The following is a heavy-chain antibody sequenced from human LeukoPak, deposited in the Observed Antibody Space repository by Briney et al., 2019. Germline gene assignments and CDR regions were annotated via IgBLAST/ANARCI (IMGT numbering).Heavy chain of an antibody. CDR2: INPNSGGT. CDR1: GYTFTGYY. Sequence: GASVKVSCKASGYTFTGYYMHWVRQAPGQGLEWMGWINPNSGGTNYAQKFQGRVTMTRDTSISTAYMELSRLRFDDTAVYYCATSTDIAALDDYWGQGTLVTVSS. D-gene: IGHD6-6*01. J-gene: IGHJ4*02. V-gene: IGHV1-2*02. CDR3: ATSTDIAALDDY.